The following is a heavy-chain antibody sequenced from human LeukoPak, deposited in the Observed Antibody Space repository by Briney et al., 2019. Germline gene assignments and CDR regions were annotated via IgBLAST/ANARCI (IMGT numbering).Heavy chain of an antibody. CDR3: ARTDRWAAAGSLGY. CDR1: GFSLSTSGVG. CDR2: IYWDDDK. D-gene: IGHD6-13*01. V-gene: IGHV2-5*02. J-gene: IGHJ4*02. Sequence: SGPTLVNPTQTLTLTCTFSGFSLSTSGVGVGWIRQPPGKALEWLALIYWDDDKRYSPSLKSRLTITKDTSKNQVVLTMTNMDPVDTATYYCARTDRWAAAGSLGYWGQGTLVTVSS.